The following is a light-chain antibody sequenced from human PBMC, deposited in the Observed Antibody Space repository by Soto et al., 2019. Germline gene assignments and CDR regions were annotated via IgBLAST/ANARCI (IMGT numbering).Light chain of an antibody. CDR2: RNN. Sequence: QSALTQPPSASGTPGQRVTISCSGRSSNIGSNYVYWYQQLPGTAPKLLIYRNNQRPSGVPDRFSGSKSGTSASLAISGLRSEDEADYYCAAWDDSLSVVVFGGGTKLTVL. CDR3: AAWDDSLSVVV. CDR1: SSNIGSNY. J-gene: IGLJ2*01. V-gene: IGLV1-47*01.